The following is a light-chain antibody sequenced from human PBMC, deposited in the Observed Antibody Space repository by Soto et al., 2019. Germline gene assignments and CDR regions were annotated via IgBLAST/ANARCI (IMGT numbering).Light chain of an antibody. Sequence: DLHLPQSPSTLSASVGDRVTITCRASQSLTMWLAWYQQKPGKAPNLLLYKTSSLESGVPSRFSGSGSGTEFNLTISSLQPDAFANYYCQHCTDYSWKVGQGTKVEGK. J-gene: IGKJ1*01. V-gene: IGKV1-5*03. CDR3: QHCTDYSWK. CDR1: QSLTMW. CDR2: KTS.